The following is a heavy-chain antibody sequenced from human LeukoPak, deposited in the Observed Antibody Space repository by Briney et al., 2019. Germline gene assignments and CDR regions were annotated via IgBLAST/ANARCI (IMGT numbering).Heavy chain of an antibody. V-gene: IGHV4-34*01. CDR3: ARHGRTYYYASGSYGKKWNWFDP. Sequence: SETLSLTCAVYGESFSAYYWNWIRQPPGKGLEWIGEINHSGSTNCNPPLKSRVTISVDTSKNQFSLKLRSVTAADTAVYYCARHGRTYYYASGSYGKKWNWFDPWGQGTLVTVSS. J-gene: IGHJ5*02. CDR2: INHSGST. D-gene: IGHD3-10*01. CDR1: GESFSAYY.